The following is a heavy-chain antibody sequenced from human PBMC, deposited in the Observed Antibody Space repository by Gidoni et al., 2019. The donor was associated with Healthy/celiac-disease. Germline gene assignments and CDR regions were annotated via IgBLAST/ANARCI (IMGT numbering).Heavy chain of an antibody. Sequence: QVQLVASRGGVVQPGWSLSLSCSASGFTFSRDGMHWVRQAPGKGLECVVVRSYAGSNKYYADSVKGRFTIARDNSKNTLYLQMNSLRAEDTAVYYCAKGGNIVVVPAALDYWGQGTLVTVSS. D-gene: IGHD2-2*01. J-gene: IGHJ4*02. CDR2: RSYAGSNK. CDR1: GFTFSRDG. V-gene: IGHV3-30*18. CDR3: AKGGNIVVVPAALDY.